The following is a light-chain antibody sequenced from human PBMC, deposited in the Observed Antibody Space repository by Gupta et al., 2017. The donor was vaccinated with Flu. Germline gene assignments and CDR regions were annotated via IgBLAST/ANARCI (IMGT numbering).Light chain of an antibody. Sequence: EIVLTQSPGTLSLSPGERATLSCRASQSVKYNSLAWYQQKPGQAPRLLIYAASSRPTAIPDRFSGSGSGTDFILTISRLEPEDVAVYYCQQDGNSPRTFGQGTKVEIK. J-gene: IGKJ1*01. CDR3: QQDGNSPRT. CDR2: AAS. V-gene: IGKV3-20*01. CDR1: QSVKYNS.